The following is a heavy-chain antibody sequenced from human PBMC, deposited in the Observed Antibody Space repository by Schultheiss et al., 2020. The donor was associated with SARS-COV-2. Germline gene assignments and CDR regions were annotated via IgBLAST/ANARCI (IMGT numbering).Heavy chain of an antibody. CDR1: GFTFSSYA. CDR2: IYSGGST. CDR3: AREGYCSSTSCYSHYYGMDV. J-gene: IGHJ6*02. V-gene: IGHV3-53*01. Sequence: GGSLRLSCAASGFTFSSYAMSWVRQAPGKGLEWVSVIYSGGSTYYADSVKGRFTISRDNSKNTLYLQMNSLRAEDTAVYYCAREGYCSSTSCYSHYYGMDVWGQGTTVTVSS. D-gene: IGHD2-2*02.